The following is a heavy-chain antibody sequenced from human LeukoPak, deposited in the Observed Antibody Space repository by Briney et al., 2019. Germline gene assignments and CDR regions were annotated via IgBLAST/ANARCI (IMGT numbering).Heavy chain of an antibody. CDR1: GFTFSSYG. D-gene: IGHD2-21*01. Sequence: GGSLRLSCAASGFTFSSYGMHWVRQAPGKGLEWVAFIRYDGSNKYYADSVKGRFTISRDNSKNTLYLQMNSLRAEDTAVYYCAIVYLSQSPFDYWGQGTLVTVSS. J-gene: IGHJ4*02. CDR3: AIVYLSQSPFDY. CDR2: IRYDGSNK. V-gene: IGHV3-30*02.